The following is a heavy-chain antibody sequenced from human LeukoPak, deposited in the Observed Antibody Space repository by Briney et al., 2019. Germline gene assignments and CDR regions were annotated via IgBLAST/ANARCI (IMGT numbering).Heavy chain of an antibody. V-gene: IGHV1-2*02. Sequence: ASVKVSCKASGYTFTGYYIHWVRQAPGQGLEWMGWLNPNSGGTNYAQKFQGRVTMTRDMSISTAYMELSGLRYDDTAVYYCARGPDYGDYYEHYWGQGTLVTVSS. CDR1: GYTFTGYY. J-gene: IGHJ4*02. D-gene: IGHD4-17*01. CDR3: ARGPDYGDYYEHY. CDR2: LNPNSGGT.